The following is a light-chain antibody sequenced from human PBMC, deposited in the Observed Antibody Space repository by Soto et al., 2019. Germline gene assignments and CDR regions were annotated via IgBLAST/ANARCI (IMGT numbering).Light chain of an antibody. J-gene: IGKJ3*01. Sequence: DFQMTQSPSSLSASIGDRVTVTCRASQGISNYLAWYQQKPGKGPELLIYDVSTLQSGVPSRFSGSGSGTDFTLTISSLQPEDVATYYCQHYDSFLITFGPGTKVDI. V-gene: IGKV1-27*01. CDR2: DVS. CDR3: QHYDSFLIT. CDR1: QGISNY.